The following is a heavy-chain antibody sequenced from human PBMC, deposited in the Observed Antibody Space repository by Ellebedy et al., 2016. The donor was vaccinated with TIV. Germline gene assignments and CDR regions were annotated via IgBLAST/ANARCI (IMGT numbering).Heavy chain of an antibody. J-gene: IGHJ4*02. V-gene: IGHV2-5*01. CDR1: GFSLSTSGVG. D-gene: IGHD3-10*01. CDR3: ARQSPVWFGELLYPDY. CDR2: IYWNDDK. Sequence: SGPTLVKPTQTLTLTCTFSGFSLSTSGVGVGWIRQPPGKALEWLALIYWNDDKRYRPSLKSRLTITKDTSKNQMVLTMTNMDPVDTTTYYCARQSPVWFGELLYPDYWGQGTLVTVSS.